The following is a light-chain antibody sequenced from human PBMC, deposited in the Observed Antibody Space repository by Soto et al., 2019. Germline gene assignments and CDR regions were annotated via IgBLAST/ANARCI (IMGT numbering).Light chain of an antibody. CDR2: DAS. Sequence: EIVLTQSPATLSLSPGERDTLCCRASQSVSSYLLWYQQKPGQAPRLLIYDASNRATGIPARFSGSGSETDFTLTISSLEPEDFAVYYCQHRMNWPLTFGQGTRLEIK. CDR1: QSVSSY. CDR3: QHRMNWPLT. J-gene: IGKJ5*01. V-gene: IGKV3-11*01.